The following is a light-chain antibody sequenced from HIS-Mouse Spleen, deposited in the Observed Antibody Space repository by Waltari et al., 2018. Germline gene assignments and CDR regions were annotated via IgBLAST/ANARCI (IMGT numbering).Light chain of an antibody. J-gene: IGLJ1*01. V-gene: IGLV1-44*01. CDR1: SSNIGSNT. CDR3: AAWDDSLNGYV. Sequence: QSVLTQPPSASGTPGQRVTISCSGSSSNIGSNTVNWYQQLPGTAPKLLIYSNNQLPSGVPDRCSGSKSGTSASLAISGLQSEDEADYYCAAWDDSLNGYVFGTGTKVTVL. CDR2: SNN.